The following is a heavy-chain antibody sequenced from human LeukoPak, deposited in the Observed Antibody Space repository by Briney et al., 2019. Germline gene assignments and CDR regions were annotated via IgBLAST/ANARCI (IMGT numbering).Heavy chain of an antibody. CDR2: IYPGDSDT. CDR3: ARQSSRYDSSGYFDY. Sequence: GASLKISCKGSGYSFTSYWIGWVRQMPGKGLEWMGIIYPGDSDTRYSPSFQGQVTISADKSISTAYLQWSSLKASDTAMYYCARQSSRYDSSGYFDYWGQGTLVTVSS. J-gene: IGHJ4*02. D-gene: IGHD3-22*01. V-gene: IGHV5-51*01. CDR1: GYSFTSYW.